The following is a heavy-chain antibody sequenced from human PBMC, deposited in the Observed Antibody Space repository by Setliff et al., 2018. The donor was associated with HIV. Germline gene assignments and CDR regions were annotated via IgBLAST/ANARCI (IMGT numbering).Heavy chain of an antibody. Sequence: EASVKVSCKASGYAFTNYYIHWVRQAPGQGLEWMGITNPSGNITNYAQKLQGRVTMTKDTSTSTVYMEVRSLRSEDTAVYYCAREDKGYYGSGLGWAQGTLVTVSS. J-gene: IGHJ4*02. V-gene: IGHV1-46*01. CDR2: TNPSGNIT. D-gene: IGHD3-10*01. CDR1: GYAFTNYY. CDR3: AREDKGYYGSGLG.